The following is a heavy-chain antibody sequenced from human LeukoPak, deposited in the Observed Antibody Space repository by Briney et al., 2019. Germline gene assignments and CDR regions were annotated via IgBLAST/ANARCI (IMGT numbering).Heavy chain of an antibody. Sequence: GGSLRLSCAASGFIFSSYWMSWVRQAPGKGLEWVANIKQDGSEKYYVDSVKGRFTISRDNAKNSLYLQMNSLRAEDTAVYYCARAGSGSYAPLDYWGQGTLVTVSS. J-gene: IGHJ4*02. D-gene: IGHD1-26*01. CDR1: GFIFSSYW. CDR2: IKQDGSEK. CDR3: ARAGSGSYAPLDY. V-gene: IGHV3-7*01.